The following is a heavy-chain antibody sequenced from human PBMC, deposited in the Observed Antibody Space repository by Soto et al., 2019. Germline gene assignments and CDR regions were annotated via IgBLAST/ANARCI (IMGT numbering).Heavy chain of an antibody. CDR3: AGENDSSGYYYVYYYYGMDV. CDR2: INHSGST. Sequence: SETLSLTCAVYGGSFSGYYWSWIRQPPGKGLEWTGEINHSGSTNYNPSLKSRVTISVDTSKNQFSLKLSSVTAADTAVYYCAGENDSSGYYYVYYYYGMDVWGQGTTVTVSS. CDR1: GGSFSGYY. J-gene: IGHJ6*02. D-gene: IGHD3-22*01. V-gene: IGHV4-34*01.